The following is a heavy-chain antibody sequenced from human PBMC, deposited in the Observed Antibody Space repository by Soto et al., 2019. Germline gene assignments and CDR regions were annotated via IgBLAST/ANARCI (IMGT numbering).Heavy chain of an antibody. J-gene: IGHJ4*02. CDR2: SSYNGGT. Sequence: SETXSLTCTVSTDSSSFTNSYWGWIRQPPGKGLQWIGSSSYNGGTFYNPSLKGRVVISFDTSKKQSSLQVTSVTAADTAVYFCARHRIEVVWRGFDFWGQGSPVTVSS. D-gene: IGHD3-10*01. CDR3: ARHRIEVVWRGFDF. V-gene: IGHV4-39*01. CDR1: TDSSSFTNSY.